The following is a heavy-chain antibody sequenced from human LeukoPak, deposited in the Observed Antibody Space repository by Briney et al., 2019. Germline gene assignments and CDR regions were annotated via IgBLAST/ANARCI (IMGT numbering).Heavy chain of an antibody. D-gene: IGHD3-22*01. CDR3: ARDPAPYSDLHKLDY. V-gene: IGHV1-69*13. CDR1: GGTFSSYA. Sequence: GASVKVSCKASGGTFSSYAISWVRQAPGQGLEWMGGIIPIFGTANYAQKFQGGVTITADESTSTAYMELSSLRSEDTAVYYCARDPAPYSDLHKLDYWGQGTLVTVSS. J-gene: IGHJ4*02. CDR2: IIPIFGTA.